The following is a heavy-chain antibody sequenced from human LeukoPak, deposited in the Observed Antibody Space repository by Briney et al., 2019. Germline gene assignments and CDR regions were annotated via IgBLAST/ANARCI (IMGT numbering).Heavy chain of an antibody. CDR3: ARHGPSCGGDCYDY. V-gene: IGHV1-18*01. CDR2: ISPYNGIT. Sequence: ASVKVSCKASGYTFTSYGVSWVRQAPGQGLEWMGWISPYNGITNYAQKLQGRVTMTTDISTTTLSMELRSLRSDDTAFYYCARHGPSCGGDCYDYWGQGTLLTVSS. CDR1: GYTFTSYG. J-gene: IGHJ4*02. D-gene: IGHD2-21*01.